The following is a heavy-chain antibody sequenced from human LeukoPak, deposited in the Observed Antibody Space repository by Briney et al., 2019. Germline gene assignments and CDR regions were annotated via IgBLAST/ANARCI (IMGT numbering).Heavy chain of an antibody. D-gene: IGHD2-2*01. V-gene: IGHV1-69*04. CDR3: AGSGRIVVVPAATYDWYFDL. CDR2: IIPILGIA. Sequence: SVKVSCKASGGTFSSYAISWVRQAPGQGLEWMGRIIPILGIANYAQKFQGRVTITADKSTSTAYMELSSLRSADTAVYYCAGSGRIVVVPAATYDWYFDLWGRGTLVTVSS. J-gene: IGHJ2*01. CDR1: GGTFSSYA.